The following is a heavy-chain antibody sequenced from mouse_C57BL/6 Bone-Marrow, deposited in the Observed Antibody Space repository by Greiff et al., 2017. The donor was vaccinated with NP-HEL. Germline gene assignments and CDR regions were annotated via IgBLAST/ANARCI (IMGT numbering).Heavy chain of an antibody. J-gene: IGHJ4*01. CDR2: IDPSDSYT. CDR1: GYTFTSYW. CDR3: AKGGKGRHYAMDY. Sequence: VQLQQPGAELVRPGTSVKLSCKASGYTFTSYWMHWVKQRPGQGLEWIGVIDPSDSYTNYNQKFKGKATVTVDTASSTAYMQLSSLTSEDSAVYYCAKGGKGRHYAMDYWGQGTSVTVSS. D-gene: IGHD2-1*01. V-gene: IGHV1-59*01.